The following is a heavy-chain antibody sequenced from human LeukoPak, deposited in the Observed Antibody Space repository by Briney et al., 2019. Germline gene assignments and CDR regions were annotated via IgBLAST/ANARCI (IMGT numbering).Heavy chain of an antibody. CDR1: GYTFTGYY. D-gene: IGHD3-22*01. V-gene: IGHV1-2*02. Sequence: ASVKLSCKASGYTFTGYYMHWVRQAPGQGLEWMGWINPNSGGTNYAQKFQGRVTMTRDTSISTAYMELSRLRCDDTAVYYCARVGRYYDSSGNFDYWGQGTLVTVSS. CDR3: ARVGRYYDSSGNFDY. CDR2: INPNSGGT. J-gene: IGHJ4*02.